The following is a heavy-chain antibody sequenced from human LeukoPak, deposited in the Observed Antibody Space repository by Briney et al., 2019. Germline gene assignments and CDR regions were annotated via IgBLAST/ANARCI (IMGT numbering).Heavy chain of an antibody. CDR3: AVDYYDSSGYHAYAFDI. V-gene: IGHV1-18*01. D-gene: IGHD3-22*01. CDR1: GYSFTSYG. Sequence: GESLKISCKGSGYSFTSYGISWVRQAPGQGLEWMGWISAYNGNTNYAQKLQGRVTMTTDTSTSTAYMELRSLRSDDTAVYYCAVDYYDSSGYHAYAFDIWGQGTMVTVSS. CDR2: ISAYNGNT. J-gene: IGHJ3*02.